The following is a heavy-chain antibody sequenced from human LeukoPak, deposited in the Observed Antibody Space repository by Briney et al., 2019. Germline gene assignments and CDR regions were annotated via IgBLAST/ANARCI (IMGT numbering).Heavy chain of an antibody. CDR2: INQDGSEK. D-gene: IGHD4/OR15-4a*01. Sequence: GGSLRLSCVASGFTFSDYYMTWVRQPPGKGLEWVANINQDGSEKYYVDSVKGRFTISRDNSKNTLYLQMNSLRAEDTAVYYCARRAGAYSHPYDYWGQGTLVTVSS. CDR3: ARRAGAYSHPYDY. J-gene: IGHJ4*02. CDR1: GFTFSDYY. V-gene: IGHV3-7*03.